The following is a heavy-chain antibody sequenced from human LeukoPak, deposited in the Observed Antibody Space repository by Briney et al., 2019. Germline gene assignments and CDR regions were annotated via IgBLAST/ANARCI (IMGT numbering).Heavy chain of an antibody. V-gene: IGHV3-33*01. Sequence: PGGSLRLSCAASGFTFSSYGMHWVRQAPGKGLEWVAVIWYDGSNKYYADSVKGRFTISRDNSKNTLYLQMNSLRAEDTAVYYCARERSGIAARQGVFDYWGQGTLVTVSS. CDR3: ARERSGIAARQGVFDY. J-gene: IGHJ4*02. CDR1: GFTFSSYG. D-gene: IGHD6-6*01. CDR2: IWYDGSNK.